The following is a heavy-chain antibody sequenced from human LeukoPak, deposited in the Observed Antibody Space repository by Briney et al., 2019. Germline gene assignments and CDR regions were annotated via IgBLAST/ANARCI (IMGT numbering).Heavy chain of an antibody. Sequence: GESLKISCQGPGYRFSDDWIGWVRQMPGKGLEWMGVIYPSDSHNKYSPSFQGQVTISADKSINTAHLQWRSLKASDTAMYYRARHATPAAACSVFDIWGQGTMVTVSS. CDR2: IYPSDSHN. CDR3: ARHATPAAACSVFDI. CDR1: GYRFSDDW. D-gene: IGHD6-13*01. J-gene: IGHJ3*02. V-gene: IGHV5-51*01.